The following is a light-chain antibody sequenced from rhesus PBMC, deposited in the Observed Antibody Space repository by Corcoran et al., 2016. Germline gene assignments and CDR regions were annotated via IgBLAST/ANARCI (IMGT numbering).Light chain of an antibody. Sequence: DIQMTQSPSSLSASVGDRVTITCRASENVNNELNWYQQKPGKAPKLLIYKATTLQSGVPSRFSGSGSWTDYTFTISSLQPEVVATYYCQHGYGTPLTFGGGTKVELK. V-gene: IGKV1-74*01. CDR1: ENVNNE. J-gene: IGKJ4*01. CDR3: QHGYGTPLT. CDR2: KAT.